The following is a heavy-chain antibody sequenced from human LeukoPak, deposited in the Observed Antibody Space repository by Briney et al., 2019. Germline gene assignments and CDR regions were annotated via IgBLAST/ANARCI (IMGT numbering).Heavy chain of an antibody. Sequence: TGGSLRLSCAASGFTFSSYEMNWVRQAPGKGLEWVSYISSSGSTIYYADSVKGRLTISRDNAKNSLYLQMNSLRAEDTAVYYCARGHSSSWSNYYYYYGMDVWGQGTTVTVSS. J-gene: IGHJ6*02. CDR2: ISSSGSTI. CDR1: GFTFSSYE. CDR3: ARGHSSSWSNYYYYYGMDV. D-gene: IGHD6-13*01. V-gene: IGHV3-48*03.